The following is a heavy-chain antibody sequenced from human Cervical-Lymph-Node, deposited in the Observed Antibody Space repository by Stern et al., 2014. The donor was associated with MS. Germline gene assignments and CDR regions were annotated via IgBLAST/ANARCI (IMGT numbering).Heavy chain of an antibody. CDR2: INSNSGGT. J-gene: IGHJ4*02. CDR3: ARGGTSSCDY. CDR1: GYTFTGYY. Sequence: VQLVQYGAEVKKPGASVKVSCKASGYTFTGYYMHWVRQAPGQGPEWMGWINSNSGGTTYAQKFQGRVTVTRDTSISTVYMELSRLRSDDTAVYYCARGGTSSCDYWGQGTLVTVSS. D-gene: IGHD1-14*01. V-gene: IGHV1-2*02.